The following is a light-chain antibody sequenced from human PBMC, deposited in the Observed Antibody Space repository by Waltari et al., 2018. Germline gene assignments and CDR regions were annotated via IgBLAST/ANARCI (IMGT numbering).Light chain of an antibody. CDR3: SSYSSSTTPLI. CDR1: SSDVGVYNY. CDR2: DDS. Sequence: QSALTQPASVSGSPGQSITISCIGTSSDVGVYNYVSWYQQHQGKPPKLMIYDDSNRPSGVSSRFSGSKSGNTASLTISGLQAEDEADYYCSSYSSSTTPLIFGGGTKLTVL. V-gene: IGLV2-14*03. J-gene: IGLJ2*01.